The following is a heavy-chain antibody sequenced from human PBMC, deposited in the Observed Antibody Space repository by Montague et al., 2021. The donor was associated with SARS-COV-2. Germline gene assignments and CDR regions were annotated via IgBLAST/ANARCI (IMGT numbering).Heavy chain of an antibody. V-gene: IGHV4-39*01. CDR1: GGSISSPDYY. D-gene: IGHD2-21*01. J-gene: IGHJ4*02. CDR2: ISYAGRT. Sequence: SDTLSLTCTVSGGSISSPDYYWGWIRQSPGKGLEWIGSISYAGRTYYNPSLRSRVSFSMDTSKNHFSLSLNSVTAADTAVYFCARQLPSYCGTNKCYPYYFDVWGQGALVTVSS. CDR3: ARQLPSYCGTNKCYPYYFDV.